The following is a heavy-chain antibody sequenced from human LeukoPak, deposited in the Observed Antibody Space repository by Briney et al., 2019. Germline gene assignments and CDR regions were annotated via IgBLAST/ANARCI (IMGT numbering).Heavy chain of an antibody. V-gene: IGHV1-69*05. D-gene: IGHD5-24*01. CDR2: IIPICGTA. CDR1: GGTFSSYA. Sequence: ASVKVSCKASGGTFSSYAISWVRQAPGQGLEVMGGIIPICGTANYAQKFQGRVTITTDESTSTAYMELSSLRSEDTAVYYCARGDGYNSNWFDPWGQGTLVTVSS. CDR3: ARGDGYNSNWFDP. J-gene: IGHJ5*02.